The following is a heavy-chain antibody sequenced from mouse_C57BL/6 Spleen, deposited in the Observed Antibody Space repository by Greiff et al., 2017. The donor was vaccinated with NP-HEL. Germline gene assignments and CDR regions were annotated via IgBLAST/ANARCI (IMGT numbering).Heavy chain of an antibody. V-gene: IGHV1-82*01. CDR1: GYAFSSSW. Sequence: QVQLQQSGPELVKPGASVKISCKASGYAFSSSWMNWVKQRPGKGLEWIGRIYPGDGDTNYNGKFKGKATLTADKSSSTAYMQLSSLTSEDSAVYFCARSPGRGYYYAMDYWGQGTSVTVSS. D-gene: IGHD4-1*01. CDR2: IYPGDGDT. CDR3: ARSPGRGYYYAMDY. J-gene: IGHJ4*01.